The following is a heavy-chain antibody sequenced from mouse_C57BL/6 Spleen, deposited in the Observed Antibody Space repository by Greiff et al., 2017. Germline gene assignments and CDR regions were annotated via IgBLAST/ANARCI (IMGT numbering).Heavy chain of an antibody. CDR2: IHPNSGST. Sequence: QVQLQQPGAELVKPGASVKLSCTASGYTFTSYWMHWVKQRPGQGLEWIGMIHPNSGSTNYNEKFKSKATLTVDKSSSTAYMQLSSLTSEDSAVYCGARPGAGTGAMDYWGQGTLVTVSS. CDR3: ARPGAGTGAMDY. D-gene: IGHD4-1*01. V-gene: IGHV1-64*01. CDR1: GYTFTSYW. J-gene: IGHJ4*01.